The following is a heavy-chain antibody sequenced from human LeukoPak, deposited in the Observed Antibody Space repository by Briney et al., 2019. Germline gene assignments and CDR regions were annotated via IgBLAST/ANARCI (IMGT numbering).Heavy chain of an antibody. CDR3: ARVDGSVDY. V-gene: IGHV1-8*03. CDR1: GYTFTRYD. CDR2: INTKSGMT. D-gene: IGHD3-22*01. Sequence: ASAKVSCKASGYTFTRYDINWVRQATGQGLEWMGWINTKSGMTGHAQKFQGRITITKDTSINTVYMELSSLSSEDTAVYFCARVDGSVDYWGQGTLVTVSS. J-gene: IGHJ4*02.